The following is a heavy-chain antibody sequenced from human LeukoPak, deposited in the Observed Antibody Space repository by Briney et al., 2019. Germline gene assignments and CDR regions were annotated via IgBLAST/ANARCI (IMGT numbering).Heavy chain of an antibody. Sequence: ASVKVSCKASGYTFARYYIHWVRQAPGQGLEWMGIINPSGGSTRYAQKFQGRVTMTRDTSTSTVYMELSSLRPDDTAVYYCARGGYYDSSGSFDPWGQGTLATVSS. CDR2: INPSGGST. J-gene: IGHJ5*02. V-gene: IGHV1-46*01. CDR1: GYTFARYY. D-gene: IGHD3-22*01. CDR3: ARGGYYDSSGSFDP.